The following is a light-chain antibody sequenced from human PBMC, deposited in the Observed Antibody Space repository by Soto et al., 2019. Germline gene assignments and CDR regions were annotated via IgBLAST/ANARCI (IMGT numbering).Light chain of an antibody. Sequence: QSVLTQPPSASGTPGQRVTISCLGSSSNIGSKSVNWYQQVPGTAPKLLIYSNSQRPSAVPDRFSGSKSGTSASLAISGLQSEDEADYYCAAWDDSLDGYVAFGGGTKVT. CDR2: SNS. J-gene: IGLJ2*01. CDR3: AAWDDSLDGYVA. CDR1: SSNIGSKS. V-gene: IGLV1-44*01.